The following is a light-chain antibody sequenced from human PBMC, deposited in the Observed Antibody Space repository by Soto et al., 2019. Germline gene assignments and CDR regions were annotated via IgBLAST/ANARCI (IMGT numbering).Light chain of an antibody. J-gene: IGKJ3*01. CDR3: QQSYSTPLMT. Sequence: DIQMTQSPSSLSASVGDRVTITCRASQSISSYLNWYQQKPGQAPKLLIYTASNLESGVPSRFSGSGSGTDFTLTISSLQPEDFATYYCQQSYSTPLMTFGPGTKVDIK. CDR2: TAS. V-gene: IGKV1-39*01. CDR1: QSISSY.